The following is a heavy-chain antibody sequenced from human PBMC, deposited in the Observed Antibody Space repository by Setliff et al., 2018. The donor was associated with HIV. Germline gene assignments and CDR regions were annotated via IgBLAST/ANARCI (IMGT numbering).Heavy chain of an antibody. CDR1: GTSLNTYY. V-gene: IGHV4-34*01. CDR2: IDHSGST. Sequence: SETLSLTCAVYGTSLNTYYWTWIRYTPGRGLQWIGQIDHSGSTNYNPSLKSRVTMSVDTSKNQLTLKLTSLTAADTGVYYCAGDFLNAGFDYWGRGSLVTVSS. J-gene: IGHJ4*02. CDR3: AGDFLNAGFDY. D-gene: IGHD2-21*01.